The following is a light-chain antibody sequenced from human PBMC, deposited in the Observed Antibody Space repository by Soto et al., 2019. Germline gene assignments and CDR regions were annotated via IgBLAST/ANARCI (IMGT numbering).Light chain of an antibody. CDR2: SSS. CDR1: QSISSY. J-gene: IGKJ4*01. V-gene: IGKV1-39*01. Sequence: DIQMTQSPSSLSASVGARVTITCRASQSISSYLNWYQQKPGKAPKLLIYSSSRLQSGVPSRFSGSKSGTDFTLTISSLQPEDFATYYCQQSSSTPLTFGGGTKVEI. CDR3: QQSSSTPLT.